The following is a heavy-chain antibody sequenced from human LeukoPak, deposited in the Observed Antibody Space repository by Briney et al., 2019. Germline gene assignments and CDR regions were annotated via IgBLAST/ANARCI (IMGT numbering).Heavy chain of an antibody. J-gene: IGHJ4*02. CDR2: IRSKANSYAT. D-gene: IGHD3-10*01. Sequence: GGSLRLSCAASGFTFSGSAMHWVRQASGKGLEWVGRIRSKANSYATAYAASVKGRFTISRDDSKNTAYLQMNSLKTEDTAVYYCTRPGGRSGYDYWGQGTLVTVSS. V-gene: IGHV3-73*01. CDR3: TRPGGRSGYDY. CDR1: GFTFSGSA.